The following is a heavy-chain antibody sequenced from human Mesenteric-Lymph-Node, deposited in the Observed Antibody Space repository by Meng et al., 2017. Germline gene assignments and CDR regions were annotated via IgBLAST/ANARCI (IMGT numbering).Heavy chain of an antibody. D-gene: IGHD6-19*01. CDR2: IYHSGST. J-gene: IGHJ4*02. CDR1: GGSISSSNW. CDR3: ASFPPPGKQWLVTDY. Sequence: VQRQESGHGLVKPSQTLSLTCTVSGGSISSSNWWSWVRQPPGKGLEWIGEIYHSGSTNYNPSLKSRVTISVDKSKNQFSLKLSSVTAADTAVYYCASFPPPGKQWLVTDYWGQGTLVTVSS. V-gene: IGHV4-4*02.